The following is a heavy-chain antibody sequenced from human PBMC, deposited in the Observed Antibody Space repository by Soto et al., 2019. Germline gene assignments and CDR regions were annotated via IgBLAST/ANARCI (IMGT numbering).Heavy chain of an antibody. CDR1: GYTLTELS. J-gene: IGHJ4*02. CDR3: ATGYYYVSSGYTTLTYYFDY. CDR2: FDPEDGET. D-gene: IGHD3-22*01. V-gene: IGHV1-24*01. Sequence: GASVKVSCKVSGYTLTELSMHWARQAPGKGLEWMGGFDPEDGETIYAQKFQGRVTMTEDTSTDTAYMELSSLRSEDTAVYYCATGYYYVSSGYTTLTYYFDYRGQGTLVTVSS.